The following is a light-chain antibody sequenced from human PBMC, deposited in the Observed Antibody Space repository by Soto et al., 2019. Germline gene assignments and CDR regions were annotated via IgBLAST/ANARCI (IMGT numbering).Light chain of an antibody. V-gene: IGLV2-14*01. J-gene: IGLJ2*01. CDR1: SSDVGGYNY. Sequence: QSALTQPASGYGAPGQSITISCTGSSSDVGGYNYVSWYPQHPGKAPTLMIYDGSNRPSGVSNRFSGSNSGNTASLTVSGLQAEDEAYYYCSSYTGSSVVVFGGRTKLTVL. CDR2: DGS. CDR3: SSYTGSSVVV.